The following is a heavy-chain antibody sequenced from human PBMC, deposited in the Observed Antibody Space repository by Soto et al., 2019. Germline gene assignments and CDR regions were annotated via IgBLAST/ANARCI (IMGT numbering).Heavy chain of an antibody. CDR2: INSDGSST. J-gene: IGHJ6*02. D-gene: IGHD6-13*01. CDR1: GFTFSSYW. CDR3: ARVKSSAGIGMDV. V-gene: IGHV3-74*01. Sequence: GGSLRLSCAASGFTFSSYWMHWVRQAPGKGLVWVSRINSDGSSTSYVDSVKGRFTISRDNAKNTLYLQMNSLRAEDTAVYYCARVKSSAGIGMDVWGQGTTVTVSS.